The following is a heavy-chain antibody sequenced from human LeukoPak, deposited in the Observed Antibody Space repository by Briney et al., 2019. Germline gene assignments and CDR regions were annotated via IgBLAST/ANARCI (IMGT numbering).Heavy chain of an antibody. CDR1: GYSFTDYY. V-gene: IGHV1-2*02. J-gene: IGHJ4*02. CDR2: INPNSGVT. Sequence: GSVKVSCKASGYSFTDYYIHWVRQAPGQGLEWMGWINPNSGVTNSAQKYQGRVTMTRDTSISTAYMELSRLRSDDTAVYYCARARSDYWGQGTPVTVSS. CDR3: ARARSDY.